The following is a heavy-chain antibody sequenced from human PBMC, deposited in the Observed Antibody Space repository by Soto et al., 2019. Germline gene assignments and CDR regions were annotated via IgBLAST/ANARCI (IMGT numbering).Heavy chain of an antibody. CDR3: ARGGSTWSAEYYQH. CDR2: ISGYNGNT. D-gene: IGHD6-13*01. V-gene: IGHV1-18*01. Sequence: KVSCKASGYTFSNYGISWVRQAPGQGPEWMGWISGYNGNTKYAQSLQGRVTMATDTSTSTAYLELRSLRSDDTAIYYCARGGSTWSAEYYQHWGQGTVVIVSS. J-gene: IGHJ1*01. CDR1: GYTFSNYG.